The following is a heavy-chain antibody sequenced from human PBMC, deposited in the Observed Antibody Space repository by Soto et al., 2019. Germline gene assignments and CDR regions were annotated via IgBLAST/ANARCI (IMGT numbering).Heavy chain of an antibody. J-gene: IGHJ4*02. V-gene: IGHV4-39*07. D-gene: IGHD3-3*01. Sequence: PSETLSLTCTVSGGSISSSSYYWGWIRQPPGKGLEWIGSIFYSGSTYYNTSLKSRVTISVDTSKNQFSLKLSSVTAADTAVYYCARGHLWLEDWGQGTLVTVSS. CDR1: GGSISSSSYY. CDR2: IFYSGST. CDR3: ARGHLWLED.